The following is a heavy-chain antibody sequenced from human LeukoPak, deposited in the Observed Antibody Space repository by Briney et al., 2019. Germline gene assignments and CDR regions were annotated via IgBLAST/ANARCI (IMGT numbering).Heavy chain of an antibody. V-gene: IGHV3-30*02. D-gene: IGHD5-18*01. CDR2: IRYDGSNK. Sequence: GGSLRLSCAASGFIFSNYGMHWVRQAPGKGLEWVAFIRYDGSNKYYADSVKGRFTISRDNSKNTLDLQMNSLRAEDTAVYYCANGAMVFDYWGQGTLVTVSS. CDR1: GFIFSNYG. J-gene: IGHJ4*02. CDR3: ANGAMVFDY.